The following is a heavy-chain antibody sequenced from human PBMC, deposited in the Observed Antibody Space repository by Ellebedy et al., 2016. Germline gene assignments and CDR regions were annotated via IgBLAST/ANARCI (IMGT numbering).Heavy chain of an antibody. CDR3: AREGITMVRGVIPWNFYGMDV. D-gene: IGHD3-10*01. V-gene: IGHV1-3*01. CDR2: INAGNGNT. J-gene: IGHJ6*02. CDR1: GYTFTSYA. Sequence: ASVKVSCKASGYTFTSYAMHWVRQAPGQRLEWMGWINAGNGNTKYSQKFQGRVTITRDTSASTAYMELSSLRSEDTAVYYCAREGITMVRGVIPWNFYGMDVWGQGTTVTVSS.